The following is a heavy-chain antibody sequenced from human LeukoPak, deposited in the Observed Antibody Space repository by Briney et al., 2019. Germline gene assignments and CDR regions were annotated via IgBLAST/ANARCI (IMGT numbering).Heavy chain of an antibody. CDR3: VFDSSGYLSRSLPPYFDS. V-gene: IGHV1-69*05. D-gene: IGHD3-22*01. J-gene: IGHJ4*02. Sequence: GASVKVSCKASGYTFTSYGISWVRQAPGQGLEWMGGIIPIFGTAKYAQKFQGRVTLTTDESTSTAYMELSSLRSEDTAVYYCVFDSSGYLSRSLPPYFDSWGQGTLVTVSS. CDR1: GYTFTSYG. CDR2: IIPIFGTA.